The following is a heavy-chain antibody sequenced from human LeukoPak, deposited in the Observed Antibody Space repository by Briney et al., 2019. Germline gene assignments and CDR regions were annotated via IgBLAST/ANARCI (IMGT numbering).Heavy chain of an antibody. J-gene: IGHJ6*02. CDR1: GDSMRSYY. Sequence: SETLSLTCTVSGDSMRSYYWSWIRQAPGKGLEWLGHMDDRGDTNYNPSLKGRGSISVDTSKNQFSLKLRSVTAADTAVYYCARDSRYDSGWFDDGLDVWGPGTTVTVSS. CDR3: ARDSRYDSGWFDDGLDV. D-gene: IGHD6-13*01. CDR2: MDDRGDT. V-gene: IGHV4-59*01.